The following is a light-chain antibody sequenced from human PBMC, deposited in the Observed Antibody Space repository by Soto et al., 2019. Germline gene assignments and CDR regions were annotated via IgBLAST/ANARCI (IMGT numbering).Light chain of an antibody. CDR3: SLFTSNNNWV. J-gene: IGLJ3*02. Sequence: QSALTQPASVSGSPGQSITISCTGTSSDVGGSNYVCWYQQHPGKVPKLLIYEVSNRPSGLSDRFSGSKSGNTASLTISGLQAYDEADYYFSLFTSNNNWVFGGRTKLTVL. CDR1: SSDVGGSNY. CDR2: EVS. V-gene: IGLV2-14*01.